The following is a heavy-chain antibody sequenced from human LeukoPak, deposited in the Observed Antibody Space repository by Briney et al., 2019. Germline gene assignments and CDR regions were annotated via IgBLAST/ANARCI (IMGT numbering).Heavy chain of an antibody. CDR1: GFTFSNYW. J-gene: IGHJ1*01. Sequence: LRLSCAASGFTFSNYWMSWVRQPPGKGLEWIGEINHSGSTNYNPSLKSRVTISVDTSKNQFSLKLSSVTAADTAVYYCASLPWVGSSWYVEYFQHWGQGTLVTVSS. CDR3: ASLPWVGSSWYVEYFQH. V-gene: IGHV4-34*09. D-gene: IGHD6-13*01. CDR2: INHSGST.